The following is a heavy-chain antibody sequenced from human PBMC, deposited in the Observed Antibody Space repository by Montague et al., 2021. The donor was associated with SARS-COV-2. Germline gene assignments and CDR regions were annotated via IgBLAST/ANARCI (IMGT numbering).Heavy chain of an antibody. CDR1: GFTFSSYA. J-gene: IGHJ4*02. Sequence: SLRLSCAASGFTFSSYAMSWVRQTPGKGLEWVSDLSGSGGSLYYADSVKGRFTISRDNSKNTVYLWVNSLRADDTALYYCAKVLGGWFPFPADYWGQGTLVTVSS. CDR3: AKVLGGWFPFPADY. D-gene: IGHD6-19*01. V-gene: IGHV3-23*01. CDR2: LSGSGGSL.